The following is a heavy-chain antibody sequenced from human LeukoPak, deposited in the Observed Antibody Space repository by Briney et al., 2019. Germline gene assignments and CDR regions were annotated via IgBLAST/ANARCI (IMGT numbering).Heavy chain of an antibody. D-gene: IGHD4-17*01. V-gene: IGHV3-23*01. CDR2: IYNSGAKT. CDR3: AKDISSYGDYVFDY. CDR1: GFTFSTYS. J-gene: IGHJ4*02. Sequence: PGGSLRLSCAASGFTFSTYSMTWVRQGPGKGLEWVSSIYNSGAKTFYADSVKGRFTISRDNSKNSLYLQMNSLRAEDTALYYCAKDISSYGDYVFDYWGQGTLVTVSS.